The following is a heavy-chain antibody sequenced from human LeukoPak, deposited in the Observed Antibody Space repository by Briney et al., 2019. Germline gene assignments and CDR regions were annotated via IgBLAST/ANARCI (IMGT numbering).Heavy chain of an antibody. CDR1: GFSFSSYG. Sequence: PGGSLRLSCVVSGFSFSSYGYHWVRQAPGKGLEWVAVIGYDGSKTYYADSVKGRFTVSRDNSRNTLYLQMNGLRDEDTAVYYCARDPGTVTYYFDYWGQGTLVTVSS. CDR2: IGYDGSKT. CDR3: ARDPGTVTYYFDY. J-gene: IGHJ4*02. D-gene: IGHD4-11*01. V-gene: IGHV3-33*01.